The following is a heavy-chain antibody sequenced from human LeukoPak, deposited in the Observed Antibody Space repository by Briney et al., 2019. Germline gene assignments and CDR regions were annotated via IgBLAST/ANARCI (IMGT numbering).Heavy chain of an antibody. Sequence: PSETLSLTCAVYGGSFSGYYWSWIRQPPGKGLEWIGYISYSGSTNYNPSLKSRVTISVDTSKNQFSLNLNSVTAADTAVYYCARRIVVAGGDWFDPWGQGTLVTVSS. V-gene: IGHV4-59*08. CDR2: ISYSGST. J-gene: IGHJ5*02. D-gene: IGHD6-19*01. CDR1: GGSFSGYY. CDR3: ARRIVVAGGDWFDP.